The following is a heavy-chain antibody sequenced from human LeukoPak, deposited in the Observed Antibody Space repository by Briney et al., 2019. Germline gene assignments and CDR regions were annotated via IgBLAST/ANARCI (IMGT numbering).Heavy chain of an antibody. V-gene: IGHV3-11*04. D-gene: IGHD2-15*01. CDR3: ARDGGSALFLDY. J-gene: IGHJ4*02. CDR2: ISSSGNTT. CDR1: GVTFSDNY. Sequence: GGSLRPSCAASGVTFSDNYMSWIRQAPGKGLEWVSYISSSGNTTYNADSVKGRFSITRDNAKNPLYLQMNSLRAEDTAVYYCARDGGSALFLDYWGQGTLVTVSS.